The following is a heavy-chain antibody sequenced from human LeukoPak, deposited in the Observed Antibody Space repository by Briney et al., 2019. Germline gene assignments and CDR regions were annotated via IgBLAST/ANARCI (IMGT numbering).Heavy chain of an antibody. CDR1: DTNFNKLY. CDR3: VSQSDGYDSFHY. J-gene: IGHJ4*02. CDR2: ITTGGEYI. V-gene: IGHV3-21*04. D-gene: IGHD5-12*01. Sequence: GGSLRLSCEVSDTNFNKLYMSWVRQTPGKGLEWVSSITTGGEYIFYVDSVKGRFVISRDNAKKSLYLQMSRLTVEDTAMYYCVSQSDGYDSFHYGGQGTLVTVS.